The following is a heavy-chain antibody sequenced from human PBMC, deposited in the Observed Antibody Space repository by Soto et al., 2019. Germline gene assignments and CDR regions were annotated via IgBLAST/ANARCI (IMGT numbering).Heavy chain of an antibody. CDR1: GYTFTSYD. J-gene: IGHJ3*02. CDR2: MNPNSGNT. V-gene: IGHV1-8*01. D-gene: IGHD3-10*01. CDR3: ARGINYYDSGDDAFDI. Sequence: QVQLVQSGAEVKKPGASVKVSCKASGYTFTSYDINWVRQATEQGLEWMGWMNPNSGNTGYAQKFQGRVTMTRNTSISTAYMELSSLRSEDTAVYYCARGINYYDSGDDAFDIWGQGTMVTVSS.